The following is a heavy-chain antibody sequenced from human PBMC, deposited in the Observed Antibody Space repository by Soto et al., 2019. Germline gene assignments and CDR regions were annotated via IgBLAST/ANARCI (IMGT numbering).Heavy chain of an antibody. D-gene: IGHD3-10*01. CDR1: GFTFDDYA. CDR2: ISWNSGSI. CDR3: AKDSPEHFGVFGQKEFYYYYYYMDV. V-gene: IGHV3-9*01. J-gene: IGHJ6*03. Sequence: GGSLRLSCAASGFTFDDYAMHWVRQAPGKGLEWVSGISWNSGSIGYADSVKGRFTISRDNAKNSLYLQMNSLRAEDTALYYCAKDSPEHFGVFGQKEFYYYYYYMDVWGKGTTVTVSS.